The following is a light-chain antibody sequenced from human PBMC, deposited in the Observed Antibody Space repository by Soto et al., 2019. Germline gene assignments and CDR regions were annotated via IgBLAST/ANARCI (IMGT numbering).Light chain of an antibody. Sequence: EIVMTQSPATLSVSPGERATLSCRASQSVIRSLAWYQQRPGQAPRLLIYAASTRAPGIPARFSGSGSGTEFALTISSLQSEDFAVYYCQQYHDWPPLTFGQGTRLEIK. V-gene: IGKV3-15*01. CDR1: QSVIRS. CDR2: AAS. J-gene: IGKJ5*01. CDR3: QQYHDWPPLT.